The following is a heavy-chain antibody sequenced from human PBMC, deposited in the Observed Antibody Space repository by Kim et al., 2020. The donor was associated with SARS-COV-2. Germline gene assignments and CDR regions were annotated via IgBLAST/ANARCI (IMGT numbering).Heavy chain of an antibody. CDR1: GGSFSGYY. CDR3: GIGYSGY. D-gene: IGHD5-12*01. CDR2: INHSGST. J-gene: IGHJ4*02. Sequence: SETLSLTCAVYGGSFSGYYWSWIRQPPGKGLEWIGEINHSGSTNYNPSLKSRVTISVDTSKNQFSLKLSSVTAADTAVYYCGIGYSGYWGQGTLVTVSS. V-gene: IGHV4-34*01.